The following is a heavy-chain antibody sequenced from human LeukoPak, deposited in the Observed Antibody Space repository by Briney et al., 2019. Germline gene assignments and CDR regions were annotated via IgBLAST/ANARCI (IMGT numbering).Heavy chain of an antibody. CDR1: GFTFSSYG. D-gene: IGHD2-2*01. CDR3: ARGAIVVVPASVVVVATVDFDY. CDR2: IWYDGSNK. V-gene: IGHV3-33*01. Sequence: GRSLRLSCAASGFTFSSYGMHWVRQAPGKGLGWVAVIWYDGSNKYYADSVKGGFTISRDNSKNTLYLQMNSLRAEDTAVYYCARGAIVVVPASVVVVATVDFDYWGQGTLVTVSS. J-gene: IGHJ4*02.